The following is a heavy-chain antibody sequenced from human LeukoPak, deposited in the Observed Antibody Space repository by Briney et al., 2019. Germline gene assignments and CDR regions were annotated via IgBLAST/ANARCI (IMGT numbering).Heavy chain of an antibody. CDR3: ATSGGDYYYYSLDV. Sequence: ASVKVSCKASGYTFTSYGISWVRQAPGQGLEWMGWISAYNGNTNYAQILQGRVTMTTDTSTSTAYMELRSLRSDDTAVYYRATSGGDYYYYSLDVWGKGTPVTISS. CDR1: GYTFTSYG. V-gene: IGHV1-18*01. D-gene: IGHD3-10*01. CDR2: ISAYNGNT. J-gene: IGHJ6*03.